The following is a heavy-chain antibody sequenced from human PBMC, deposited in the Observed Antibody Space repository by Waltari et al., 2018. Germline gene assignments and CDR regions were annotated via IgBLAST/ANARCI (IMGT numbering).Heavy chain of an antibody. Sequence: QVQLQESGPGLVKPSETLSLTCTVSGGSISRYYWCWIRQPPGKGLEWIGYIYYSGSTNYNPSLKSRVTISVDTSKNQFSLKLSSVTAADTAVYYCARATPYYFDYWGQGTLVTVSS. V-gene: IGHV4-59*08. CDR1: GGSISRYY. D-gene: IGHD1-26*01. J-gene: IGHJ4*02. CDR3: ARATPYYFDY. CDR2: IYYSGST.